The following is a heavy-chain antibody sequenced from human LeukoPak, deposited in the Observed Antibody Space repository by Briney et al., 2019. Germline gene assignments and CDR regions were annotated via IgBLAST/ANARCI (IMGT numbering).Heavy chain of an antibody. CDR3: ARDRRPGAFDI. J-gene: IGHJ3*02. CDR1: GFTFSNAW. Sequence: GGSLRLSCAASGFTFSNAWMSWVRQAPGKGVEWVSVIYSGGSTYYSDSVTGRFTISRDNSKNTQYLQMNSLRAEDTAVYYYARDRRPGAFDIWGQGTMVTVSS. V-gene: IGHV3-53*01. CDR2: IYSGGST.